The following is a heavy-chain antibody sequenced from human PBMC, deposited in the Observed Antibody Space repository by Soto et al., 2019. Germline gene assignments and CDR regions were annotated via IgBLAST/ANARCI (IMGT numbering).Heavy chain of an antibody. CDR1: GFTFSSYA. V-gene: IGHV3-23*01. CDR2: ISGSGGST. Sequence: GGSLRLSCAASGFTFSSYAMSWVRQAPGKGLEWVSAISGSGGSTYYADSVKGRFTISRDNSKNTLYLQMNSLRAEDTAVYYCAKVSYSGYDSLDLSDYWGQGTLVTVSS. J-gene: IGHJ4*02. D-gene: IGHD5-12*01. CDR3: AKVSYSGYDSLDLSDY.